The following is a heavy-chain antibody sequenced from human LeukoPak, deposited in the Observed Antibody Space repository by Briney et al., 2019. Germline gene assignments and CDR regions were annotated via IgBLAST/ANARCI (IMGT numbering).Heavy chain of an antibody. J-gene: IGHJ4*02. CDR1: GGSISSSSYY. CDR2: IYYSGST. CDR3: AREYGSGSYIAHYFDY. Sequence: PSETLSVTCTVSGGSISSSSYYWGWIRQPPGEGLEWIGSIYYSGSTYYNPSLKSRVTISVDTSKNQFSLKLSSVTAADTAVYYCAREYGSGSYIAHYFDYRGQGTLVTVSS. V-gene: IGHV4-39*07. D-gene: IGHD3-10*01.